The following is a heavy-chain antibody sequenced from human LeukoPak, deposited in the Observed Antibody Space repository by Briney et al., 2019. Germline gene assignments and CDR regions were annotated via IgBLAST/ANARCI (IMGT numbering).Heavy chain of an antibody. V-gene: IGHV4-4*07. CDR1: GDSISNYY. J-gene: IGHJ5*02. CDR2: IYNSGST. D-gene: IGHD2-2*02. Sequence: LETLSLTCTVSGDSISNYYWSWIRQPAGKGLEWIGRIYNSGSTKYNPSLKSRVTISVDKSKNQFSLKLSSVTAADTAMYYCARDSCRSTSCYNNWFDPWGQGTLVTVSS. CDR3: ARDSCRSTSCYNNWFDP.